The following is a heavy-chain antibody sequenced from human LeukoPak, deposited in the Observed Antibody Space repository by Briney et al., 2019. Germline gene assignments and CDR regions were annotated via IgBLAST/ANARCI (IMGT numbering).Heavy chain of an antibody. J-gene: IGHJ6*03. Sequence: PGGSLRLSCAASGFTFSDYNMRWIRQAPGKGLEWVANIKQDGSQKYYVDSVKGRFTISRDKANNSLYLQMNSLSDEDTAVYYCARASPDYGGNLYYYYMDVWGKGTTVTVSS. D-gene: IGHD4-23*01. CDR3: ARASPDYGGNLYYYYMDV. CDR2: IKQDGSQK. CDR1: GFTFSDYN. V-gene: IGHV3-7*01.